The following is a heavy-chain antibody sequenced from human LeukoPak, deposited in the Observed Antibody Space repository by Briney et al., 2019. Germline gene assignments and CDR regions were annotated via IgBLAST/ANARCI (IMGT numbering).Heavy chain of an antibody. V-gene: IGHV3-48*03. Sequence: GGSLRLSCAASGFTFSSYEMNWVRQAPGKGLEWVSYISSSGSSIHYADSVKGRFTISRDNAKNSLYLQMNSLRAEDTAVYYCARTYYYDSGTYPAFDIWGQGTMVTFSS. CDR1: GFTFSSYE. CDR3: ARTYYYDSGTYPAFDI. D-gene: IGHD3-10*01. CDR2: ISSSGSSI. J-gene: IGHJ3*02.